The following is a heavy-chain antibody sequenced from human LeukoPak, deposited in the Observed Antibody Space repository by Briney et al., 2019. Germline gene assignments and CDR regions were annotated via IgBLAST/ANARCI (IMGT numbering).Heavy chain of an antibody. V-gene: IGHV1-69*06. J-gene: IGHJ4*02. CDR3: ATDGRGVYCGGDCHNWDY. CDR1: GYTFTSYA. Sequence: SVKVSCKASGYTFTSYAISWVRQAPGQGLEWMGGIIPIFGTANYAQKFQGRVTMTEDTSTDTAYMELSSLRSEDTAVYYCATDGRGVYCGGDCHNWDYXXQGXLVTVSS. CDR2: IIPIFGTA. D-gene: IGHD2-21*02.